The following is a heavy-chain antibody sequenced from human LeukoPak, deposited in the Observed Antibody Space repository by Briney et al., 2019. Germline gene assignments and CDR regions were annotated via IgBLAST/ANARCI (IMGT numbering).Heavy chain of an antibody. Sequence: SETLSLTCTVSGSSISSGYYWGWIRQPPGKGLEWIGSIYYSGNTYYNASLKSQVSISIDTSKNQFSLRLTSVTAADTAVYYCARQTGSGLFILPGGQGTLVTVSS. CDR1: GSSISSGYY. D-gene: IGHD3/OR15-3a*01. J-gene: IGHJ4*02. V-gene: IGHV4-38-2*02. CDR3: ARQTGSGLFILP. CDR2: IYYSGNT.